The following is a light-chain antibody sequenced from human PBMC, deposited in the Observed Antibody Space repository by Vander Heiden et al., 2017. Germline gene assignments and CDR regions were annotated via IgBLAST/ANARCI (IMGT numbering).Light chain of an antibody. J-gene: IGLJ3*02. CDR1: NIGSKN. CDR2: RDN. CDR3: QVWDNGSVV. Sequence: SYDLTQALSVSVALGQTARITCGGKNIGSKNVHWYQQKPGQAHALVIYRDNSRPSGIPERLSGSNSGNTATLTISSAQVGDEADYCCQVWDNGSVVFGGGTKLTGL. V-gene: IGLV3-9*01.